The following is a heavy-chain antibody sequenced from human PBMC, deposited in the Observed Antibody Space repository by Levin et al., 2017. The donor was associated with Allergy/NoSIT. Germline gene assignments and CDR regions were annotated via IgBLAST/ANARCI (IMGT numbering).Heavy chain of an antibody. D-gene: IGHD3-10*01. J-gene: IGHJ4*02. CDR1: GGTFSSYA. CDR2: IIPILGIA. V-gene: IGHV1-69*04. CDR3: AREGGSGRYYFDY. Sequence: SVKVSCKASGGTFSSYAISWVRQAPGQGLEWMGRIIPILGIANYAQKFQGRVTITADKSTSTAYMELSSLRSEDTAVYYCAREGGSGRYYFDYWGQGTLVTVSS.